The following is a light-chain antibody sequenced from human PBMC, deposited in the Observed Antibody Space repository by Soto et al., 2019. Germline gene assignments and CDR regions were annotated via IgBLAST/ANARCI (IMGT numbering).Light chain of an antibody. V-gene: IGLV1-47*01. CDR1: SSNIGSNY. CDR3: AAWDDSLSAFYV. CDR2: RNN. Sequence: QSVLTQPPSASGTPGQRVTISCSGSSSNIGSNYVYWYQQLPGTAPKLLIYRNNQRPSGVPDRFSGSKSVTSASLAISGLRSEDEDDYYCAAWDDSLSAFYVFGTGTKLTVL. J-gene: IGLJ1*01.